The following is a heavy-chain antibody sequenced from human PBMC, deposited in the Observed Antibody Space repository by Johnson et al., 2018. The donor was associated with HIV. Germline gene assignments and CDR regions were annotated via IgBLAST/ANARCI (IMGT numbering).Heavy chain of an antibody. J-gene: IGHJ3*02. CDR3: ARGYYYDSRGYVDAFDM. CDR1: GFTFSSYD. Sequence: VQLVESGGGLVQPGGSLRLSCAASGFTFSSYDMHWVRQATGKGLEWVSAIGTAGDTYYPGSVKGRFTISRENAKNSLYLQMNSLRAGDTAVYYCARGYYYDSRGYVDAFDMWGQGTMVTVSS. V-gene: IGHV3-13*01. CDR2: IGTAGDT. D-gene: IGHD3-22*01.